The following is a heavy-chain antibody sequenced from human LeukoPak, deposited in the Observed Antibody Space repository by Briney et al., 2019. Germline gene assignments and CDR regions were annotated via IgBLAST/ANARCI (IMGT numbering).Heavy chain of an antibody. V-gene: IGHV3-74*01. Sequence: GGSLRLSCAVSGFTFSSYWMHWVRQAPGKGLVWVSRIKTDGSSTYYADSVKGRFTISRDNAKNTLYLQMSSLRAEDTALYYCARAYSMDVWGQGTTVTVS. CDR1: GFTFSSYW. D-gene: IGHD2-21*01. CDR3: ARAYSMDV. CDR2: IKTDGSST. J-gene: IGHJ6*02.